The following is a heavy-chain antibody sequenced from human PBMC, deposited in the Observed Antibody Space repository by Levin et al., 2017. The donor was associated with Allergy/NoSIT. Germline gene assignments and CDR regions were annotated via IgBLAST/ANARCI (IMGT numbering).Heavy chain of an antibody. J-gene: IGHJ6*03. Sequence: RPGGSLRLSCQGSGYSFTSYWIGWVGQMPGKGLEWMGIIYPGDSDTRYSPSFQGQVTISADKSISTDYLKWVSLQASDTAIYYCARRGTRYYYYYMDVWGKGTKVTVSS. V-gene: IGHV5-51*01. CDR1: GYSFTSYW. CDR2: IYPGDSDT. D-gene: IGHD1-1*01. CDR3: ARRGTRYYYYYMDV.